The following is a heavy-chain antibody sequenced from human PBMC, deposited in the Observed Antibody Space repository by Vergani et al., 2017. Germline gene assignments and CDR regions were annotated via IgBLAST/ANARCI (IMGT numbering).Heavy chain of an antibody. Sequence: QVQLQQWGARLLKPSETLSLTCAVYGGSFSGYYWSWIRQSPGKGLEWIGYIYSTGSTNYNPSLNSRVTMSVDTSKNQFSLKLRSVTAADTAVYFCARVMYRDEASTGYRLEGMDIWGQGTTVTISS. CDR3: ARVMYRDEASTGYRLEGMDI. CDR1: GGSFSGYY. J-gene: IGHJ6*02. CDR2: IYSTGST. D-gene: IGHD3-9*01. V-gene: IGHV4-34*11.